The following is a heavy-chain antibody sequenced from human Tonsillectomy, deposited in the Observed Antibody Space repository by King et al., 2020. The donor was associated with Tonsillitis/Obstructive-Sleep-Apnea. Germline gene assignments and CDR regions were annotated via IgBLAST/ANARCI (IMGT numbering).Heavy chain of an antibody. CDR1: GGSISNSNHY. J-gene: IGHJ4*02. V-gene: IGHV4-39*01. Sequence: QLQESGPGLVKPSETLSLTCTVSGGSISNSNHYWGWIRQPPGKGLEWIGSIYYSGRTYYNPSLKSRVTISVDTSKNQFSLNLSSVTAADTAIYYCARRHYYDSSNFDYWGQGTLVTVSS. CDR2: IYYSGRT. D-gene: IGHD3-22*01. CDR3: ARRHYYDSSNFDY.